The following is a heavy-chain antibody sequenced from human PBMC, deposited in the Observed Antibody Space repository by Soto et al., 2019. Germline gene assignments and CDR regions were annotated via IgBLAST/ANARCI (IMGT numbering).Heavy chain of an antibody. V-gene: IGHV1-2*02. CDR2: INPNSGGT. J-gene: IGHJ5*02. CDR1: GYTFTGYY. D-gene: IGHD3-3*01. Sequence: ASVKVSCKASGYTFTGYYMHWVRQAPGQGLEWMGWINPNSGGTSYAQKFQGRVTMTRDTSISTAYMELSRLRSDDTAVYYCARDRRYYDFWSGYSPTNWFDPWGQGTLVTVSS. CDR3: ARDRRYYDFWSGYSPTNWFDP.